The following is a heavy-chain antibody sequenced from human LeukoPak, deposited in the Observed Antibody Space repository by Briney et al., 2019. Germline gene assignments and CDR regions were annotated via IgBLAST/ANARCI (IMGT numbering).Heavy chain of an antibody. Sequence: GGSLRLSCAASGFTFSSYSMNWVRQAPGKGLEWVSFISSSSSYIYYADSVKGRFTISRDNAKNSLYLQMNSLRAEDTAVYYCAREGSYPAYFDYWGQGTLVTVSS. CDR1: GFTFSSYS. CDR3: AREGSYPAYFDY. CDR2: ISSSSSYI. D-gene: IGHD1-26*01. J-gene: IGHJ4*02. V-gene: IGHV3-21*01.